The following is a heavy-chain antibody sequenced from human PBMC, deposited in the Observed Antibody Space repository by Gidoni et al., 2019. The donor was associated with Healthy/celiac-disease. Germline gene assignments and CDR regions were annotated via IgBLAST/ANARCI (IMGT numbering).Heavy chain of an antibody. CDR1: GFTVSSNY. CDR3: ASNSVDIVATGFDY. CDR2: IYSGGST. J-gene: IGHJ4*02. V-gene: IGHV3-53*02. Sequence: EVQLVETGGGLIQPGGSLRLSCAASGFTVSSNYMSWVRQAPGKGLEWVSVIYSGGSTYYADSVKGRFTISRDNSKNTLYLQMNSLRAEDTAVYYCASNSVDIVATGFDYWGQGTLVTVSS. D-gene: IGHD5-12*01.